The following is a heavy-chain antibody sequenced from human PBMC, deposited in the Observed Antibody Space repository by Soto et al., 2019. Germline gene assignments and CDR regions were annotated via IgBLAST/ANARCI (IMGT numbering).Heavy chain of an antibody. CDR3: ARVRAAVAGLGYFDY. V-gene: IGHV1-18*01. D-gene: IGHD6-19*01. Sequence: ASVKVSCKASGYTFTNYGISWVRQAPGQGLEWMGWISAYNGNTKYAQKLQGRVTMTTDTSTSTAYMELRSLRSDDTAVYYCARVRAAVAGLGYFDYWGQGTLVTVSS. J-gene: IGHJ4*02. CDR1: GYTFTNYG. CDR2: ISAYNGNT.